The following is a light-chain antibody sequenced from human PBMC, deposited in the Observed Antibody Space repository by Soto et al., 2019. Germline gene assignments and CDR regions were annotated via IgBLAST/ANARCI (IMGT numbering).Light chain of an antibody. J-gene: IGLJ1*01. CDR3: QAYDSSLSGFYV. CDR1: SSNIGAGYD. CDR2: GNT. Sequence: LTQPPSVSGAPGQRVTISCTGSSSNIGAGYDVHWYQHLPGTAPKLLIYGNTNRPSGVPDRFSGSKSGTSASLAITGLQAEDEADYYCQAYDSSLSGFYVFGTGTKSPS. V-gene: IGLV1-40*01.